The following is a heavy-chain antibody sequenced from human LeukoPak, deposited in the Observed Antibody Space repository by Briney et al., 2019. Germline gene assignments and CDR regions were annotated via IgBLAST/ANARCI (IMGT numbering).Heavy chain of an antibody. Sequence: PGGSLRLSCAASGFTFSTYAMSWVRQAPGKGLEWVSAISDSGGSAYYADSVKGRFTISRDNSKNTLYLQMNSLRAEDTAVYYCAKTLCGGDCYFYAEYSQHWGQGTLVTVSS. CDR1: GFTFSTYA. J-gene: IGHJ1*01. V-gene: IGHV3-23*01. CDR2: ISDSGGSA. D-gene: IGHD2-21*02. CDR3: AKTLCGGDCYFYAEYSQH.